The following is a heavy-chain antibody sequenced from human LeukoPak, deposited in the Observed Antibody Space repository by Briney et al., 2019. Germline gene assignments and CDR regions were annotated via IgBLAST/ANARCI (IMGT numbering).Heavy chain of an antibody. J-gene: IGHJ4*02. CDR2: IYYSGST. CDR3: ARTFAYFDY. CDR1: GGSISGYY. Sequence: PSETLSLTCTVSGGSISGYYWGWIRQPPGKGLEWIGYIYYSGSTNYNPSLKSRVTISVDTSKNQFSLKLISVTAADTAVYYCARTFAYFDYWGQGTLVTVSS. V-gene: IGHV4-59*01.